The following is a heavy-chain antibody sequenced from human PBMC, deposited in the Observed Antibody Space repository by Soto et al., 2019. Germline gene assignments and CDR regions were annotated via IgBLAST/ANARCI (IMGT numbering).Heavy chain of an antibody. CDR1: GYIFTSYY. CDR3: ASTSHYIHAFDI. D-gene: IGHD1-26*01. J-gene: IGHJ3*02. CDR2: INPSGGST. V-gene: IGHV1-46*01. Sequence: ASVKVSCKASGYIFTSYYIHWVRQAPGQGLEWMGIINPSGGSTSYAQKFQGRVTMTRDTSTSTVYMELSSLRSEDTAVYYCASTSHYIHAFDIWGQGTMVTVSS.